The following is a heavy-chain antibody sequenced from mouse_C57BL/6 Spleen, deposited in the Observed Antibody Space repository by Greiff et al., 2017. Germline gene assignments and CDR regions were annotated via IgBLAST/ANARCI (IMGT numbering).Heavy chain of an antibody. Sequence: QVQLQQPGAELVKPGASVKLSCKASGYTFTSYWMHWVKQRPGQGLEWIGMIHPNSGSTNYNEKFKSKATLTVDKSSSTAYMQLSSLTSEDSAVYYCARYWDGGAWFAYWGQGTLVTVSA. CDR1: GYTFTSYW. CDR3: ARYWDGGAWFAY. V-gene: IGHV1-64*01. J-gene: IGHJ3*01. D-gene: IGHD4-1*01. CDR2: IHPNSGST.